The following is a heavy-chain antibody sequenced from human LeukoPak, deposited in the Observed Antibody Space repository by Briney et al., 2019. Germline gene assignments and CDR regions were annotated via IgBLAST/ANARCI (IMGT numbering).Heavy chain of an antibody. J-gene: IGHJ3*02. CDR2: ISSSSTI. CDR3: AGDWEQYQLLDI. D-gene: IGHD2-2*01. Sequence: TGGSLRLSCAASGFTFSNYSMNWVRQAPGKGLEWVSYISSSSTIYYADSVKGRFTISRDNAKNSLYLQMNSLRAEDTAVYYCAGDWEQYQLLDIWGQGTMVTVSS. CDR1: GFTFSNYS. V-gene: IGHV3-48*01.